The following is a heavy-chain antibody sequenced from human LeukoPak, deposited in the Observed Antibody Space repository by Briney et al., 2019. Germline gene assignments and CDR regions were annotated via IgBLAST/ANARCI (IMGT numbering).Heavy chain of an antibody. Sequence: ASVKVSFKASGYTFNGYYMHWVRQAPGQGLEWMGWINPNSGGTNYAQKFQGRVTMTRDTSISTAYMELSRLRSDDTAVYYCARGMEPYYYMDVWGKGTTVTASS. V-gene: IGHV1-2*02. CDR2: INPNSGGT. CDR3: ARGMEPYYYMDV. J-gene: IGHJ6*03. CDR1: GYTFNGYY. D-gene: IGHD1-26*01.